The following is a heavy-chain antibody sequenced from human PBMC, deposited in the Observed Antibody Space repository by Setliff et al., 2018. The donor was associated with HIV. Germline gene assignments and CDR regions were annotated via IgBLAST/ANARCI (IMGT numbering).Heavy chain of an antibody. V-gene: IGHV3-30*02. CDR3: VKEDITYDS. CDR1: GFTFGDYA. D-gene: IGHD2-15*01. J-gene: IGHJ4*02. Sequence: LRLSCTASGFTFGDYAMTWVRQAPGKGLEWVGFINSNTYGGNNEYYADSVKGRFTISRDNAKNMLYLQMNSLRPEDTAVYYCVKEDITYDSWGQGTLVTVSS. CDR2: NSNTYGGNNE.